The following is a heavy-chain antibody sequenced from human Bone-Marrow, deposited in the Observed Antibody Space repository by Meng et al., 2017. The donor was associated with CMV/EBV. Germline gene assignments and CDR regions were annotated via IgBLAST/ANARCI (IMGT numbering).Heavy chain of an antibody. J-gene: IGHJ4*02. CDR1: GFTFRSYF. CDR3: AKDETVGATSPFDY. V-gene: IGHV3-23*01. CDR2: ISESGASK. Sequence: GGSLRLSCEVSGFTFRSYFMSWVRQAPGKGLEWVAVISESGASKYYADSVKGRFFISRDNSRDTLYLQMKNLRADDTAAYYCAKDETVGATSPFDYWGQGTLVTVYS. D-gene: IGHD2-15*01.